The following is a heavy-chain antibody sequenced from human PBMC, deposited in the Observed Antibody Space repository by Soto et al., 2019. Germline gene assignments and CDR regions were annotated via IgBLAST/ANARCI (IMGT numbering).Heavy chain of an antibody. CDR3: AKSYYDFWSGYLPYYFDY. D-gene: IGHD3-3*01. Sequence: GSLRLSCAASGFTFSSYGMHWVRQAPGKGLEWVAVISYDGGNKYYADSVKGRFTISRDNSKNTLYLQMNSLRAEDTAVYYCAKSYYDFWSGYLPYYFDYWGQGTLVTVSS. V-gene: IGHV3-30*18. CDR1: GFTFSSYG. J-gene: IGHJ4*02. CDR2: ISYDGGNK.